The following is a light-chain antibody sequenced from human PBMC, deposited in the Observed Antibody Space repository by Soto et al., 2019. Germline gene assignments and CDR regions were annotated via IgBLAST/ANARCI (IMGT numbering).Light chain of an antibody. CDR2: EVS. CDR1: SSDVGSYNR. V-gene: IGLV2-18*02. Sequence: QSALTQPPSVSGSHGQSVTISCTGTSSDVGSYNRVSWYQQAPGTAPKLMIYEVSNRPSGVPDRFSGSQSGNTASLTISGLQAEDEADYYCISFTTRSTYVFGTGTKLTVL. J-gene: IGLJ1*01. CDR3: ISFTTRSTYV.